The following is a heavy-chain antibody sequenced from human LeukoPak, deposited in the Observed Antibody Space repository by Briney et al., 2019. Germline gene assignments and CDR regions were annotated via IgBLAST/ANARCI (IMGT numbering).Heavy chain of an antibody. D-gene: IGHD3-10*01. J-gene: IGHJ4*02. CDR1: GFTFSSYG. CDR3: AFVRDYYGSSNPFDY. V-gene: IGHV3-30*02. CDR2: IRYDGSNK. Sequence: GGSLRLSCAASGFTFSSYGMHWVRQAPGKGLEWVAFIRYDGSNKYYADSVKGRFTISRDNSKNTLYLQMNSLRAEDTAVYYCAFVRDYYGSSNPFDYWGQGTLVTVSS.